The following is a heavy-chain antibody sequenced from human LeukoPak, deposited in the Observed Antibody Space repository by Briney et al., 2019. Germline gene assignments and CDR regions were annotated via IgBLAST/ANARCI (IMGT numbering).Heavy chain of an antibody. D-gene: IGHD1-26*01. CDR3: ARIIAGGGSQLDY. CDR2: IDWDDDK. Sequence: SGPTLVNPTQTLTLTCTFSGFSLSTSGMCVSWVRQPPGKALEWLARIDWDDDKYYNTSLKTRLAISKDTSKNQVVLTMTNVDPVDTATYYCARIIAGGGSQLDYWGQGTLVTVSS. V-gene: IGHV2-70*11. CDR1: GFSLSTSGMC. J-gene: IGHJ4*02.